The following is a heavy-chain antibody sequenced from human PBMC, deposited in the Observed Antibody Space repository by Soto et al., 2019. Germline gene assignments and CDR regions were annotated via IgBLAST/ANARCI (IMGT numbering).Heavy chain of an antibody. Sequence: RASVKVSCKASGDTFTSYEINWVRQATGQGLEWMGWMNPNSGNTGYAQKFQGRVTMTRNTSISTGYMELSSLRSEDTAVYYCARLGYCSGGSCRRGNWFDPWGQGTLVTVSS. J-gene: IGHJ5*02. D-gene: IGHD2-15*01. CDR3: ARLGYCSGGSCRRGNWFDP. CDR1: GDTFTSYE. V-gene: IGHV1-8*01. CDR2: MNPNSGNT.